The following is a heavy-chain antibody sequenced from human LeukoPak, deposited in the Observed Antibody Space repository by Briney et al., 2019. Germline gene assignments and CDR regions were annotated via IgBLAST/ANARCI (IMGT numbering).Heavy chain of an antibody. D-gene: IGHD4-17*01. CDR3: AKDRRRTTVNMYDY. J-gene: IGHJ4*02. Sequence: GGPLRLSCAASGFTFSSYVMSWVRQAPGKGLEWVSAISGSGDSTYYADSVKGRFTISRDNSKNTLYLQMNSLRAEDTAVYFCAKDRRRTTVNMYDYWGQGTLVTVSS. CDR1: GFTFSSYV. V-gene: IGHV3-23*01. CDR2: ISGSGDST.